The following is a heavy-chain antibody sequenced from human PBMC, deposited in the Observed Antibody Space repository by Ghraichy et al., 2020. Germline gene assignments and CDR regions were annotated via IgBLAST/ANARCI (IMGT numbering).Heavy chain of an antibody. D-gene: IGHD3-3*01. CDR1: GGSISSYY. J-gene: IGHJ2*01. Sequence: SQTLSLTCTVSGGSISSYYWSWIRQPPGKGLEWIGYIYYSGSTNYNPSLKSRVTISVDTSKNQFSLKLSSVTAADTAVYYCVRHESDDFWSGYQNWYFDLWGRGTLVTVSS. V-gene: IGHV4-59*08. CDR2: IYYSGST. CDR3: VRHESDDFWSGYQNWYFDL.